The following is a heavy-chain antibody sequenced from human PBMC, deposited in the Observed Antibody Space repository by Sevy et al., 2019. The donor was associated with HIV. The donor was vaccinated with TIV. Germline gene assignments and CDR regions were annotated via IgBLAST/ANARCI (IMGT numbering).Heavy chain of an antibody. CDR3: AKDRVWELGDAFDI. Sequence: GGSLRLSCAASGFTFSSYAMNWVRQAPGKGLEWVSGLSGSGGSTNYADYVKGRFAISRDNSKNTLYLQMSSLRAEDTAVYYCAKDRVWELGDAFDIWGQGTMVTVSS. CDR1: GFTFSSYA. V-gene: IGHV3-23*01. D-gene: IGHD6-13*01. CDR2: LSGSGGST. J-gene: IGHJ3*02.